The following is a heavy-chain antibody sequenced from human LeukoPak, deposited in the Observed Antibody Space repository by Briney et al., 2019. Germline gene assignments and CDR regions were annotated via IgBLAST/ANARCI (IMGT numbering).Heavy chain of an antibody. J-gene: IGHJ4*02. CDR1: GYTFTSYA. D-gene: IGHD4-17*01. CDR2: INTNTGNP. V-gene: IGHV7-4-1*02. CDR3: ARDSTTVTTRTYYRRVELGY. Sequence: ASVKVSCKASGYTFTSYAMNWVRQAPGQGLEWMGWINTNTGNPTYAQGFTGRFVFSLDTSVSTAYLQISSLKAEDTAVYYCARDSTTVTTRTYYRRVELGYWGQGTLVTVSS.